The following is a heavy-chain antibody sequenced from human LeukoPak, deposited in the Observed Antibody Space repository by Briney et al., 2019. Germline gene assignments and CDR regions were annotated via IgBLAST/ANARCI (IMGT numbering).Heavy chain of an antibody. D-gene: IGHD4-17*01. CDR2: ISSSSSYI. Sequence: GGSLRLSCAASGFTFSSYSMDWVRQAPGKGLEWVSSISSSSSYIYYADSVKGRFTISRDNAKNTLYLQMNSLRAEDTAVYYCASPSDYGDYVDYWGQGTLVTVSS. CDR3: ASPSDYGDYVDY. J-gene: IGHJ4*02. CDR1: GFTFSSYS. V-gene: IGHV3-21*01.